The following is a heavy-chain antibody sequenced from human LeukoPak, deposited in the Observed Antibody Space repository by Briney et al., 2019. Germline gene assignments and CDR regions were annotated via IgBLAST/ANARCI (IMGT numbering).Heavy chain of an antibody. J-gene: IGHJ4*02. CDR1: GGTFSSYA. V-gene: IGHV1-69*13. CDR3: ALPEKGLDYYDSSGRFDY. D-gene: IGHD3-22*01. Sequence: SVKVSCKASGGTFSSYAISWVLQAPGQGLEWMGGIIPIFGTANYAQKFQSRVTITADESTSTAYMELSSLRSEDTAVYYCALPEKGLDYYDSSGRFDYWGQGTLVTVSS. CDR2: IIPIFGTA.